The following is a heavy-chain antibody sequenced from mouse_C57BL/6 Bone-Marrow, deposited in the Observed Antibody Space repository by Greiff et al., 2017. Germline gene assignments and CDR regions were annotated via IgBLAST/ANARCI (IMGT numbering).Heavy chain of an antibody. Sequence: QVQLKESGAELVRPGASVTLSCKASGYTFTDYEMHWVKQTPVHGLEWIGAIDPETGGTAYNQKFKGKAILTADKSSSTAYMELRSLTSEDSAVYYCTTVLSWYFDVWGTGTTVTVAS. CDR2: IDPETGGT. J-gene: IGHJ1*03. CDR3: TTVLSWYFDV. V-gene: IGHV1-15*01. CDR1: GYTFTDYE.